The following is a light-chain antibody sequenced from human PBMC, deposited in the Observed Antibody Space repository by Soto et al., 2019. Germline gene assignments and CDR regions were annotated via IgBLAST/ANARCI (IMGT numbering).Light chain of an antibody. CDR1: EDIRND. V-gene: IGKV1-6*01. Sequence: AIQMTQSPSSLSASVGERITITCRAREDIRNDLGWYQQKPGKAPKLLIYAASSLQSGVPSRFSGSGSGTDFTLTISILQPEDFATYYCLQDYNYPPTFGQGTKVEIK. CDR2: AAS. J-gene: IGKJ1*01. CDR3: LQDYNYPPT.